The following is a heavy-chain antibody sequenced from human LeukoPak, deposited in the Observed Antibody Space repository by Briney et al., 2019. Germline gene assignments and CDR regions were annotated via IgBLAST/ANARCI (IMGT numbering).Heavy chain of an antibody. CDR3: ANRYYDFWSGRNYYYYGMDV. D-gene: IGHD3-3*01. J-gene: IGHJ6*02. Sequence: GGSLRLSCAASGFTFSNYAMSWVRQVPGKGLEWVSVISPSGGSKYYADSVRGRFTIARDNSKTTLYLQMNSLRAEDTAVYYCANRYYDFWSGRNYYYYGMDVWGQGTTVTVSS. CDR2: ISPSGGSK. V-gene: IGHV3-23*01. CDR1: GFTFSNYA.